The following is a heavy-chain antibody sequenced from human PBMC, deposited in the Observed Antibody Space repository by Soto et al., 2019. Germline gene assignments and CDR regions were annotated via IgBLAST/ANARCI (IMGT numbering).Heavy chain of an antibody. Sequence: SETLSLTCAVYGGSFSGYYWSWIRQPPGKGLEWIGEINHSGSTNYNPSLKSRVTISVDTSKNQFSLKLSSVTAADTAVYYCARFGRVTMIVVVPWSPFDYWGQGTLVTVSS. CDR2: INHSGST. CDR1: GGSFSGYY. V-gene: IGHV4-34*01. D-gene: IGHD3-22*01. CDR3: ARFGRVTMIVVVPWSPFDY. J-gene: IGHJ4*02.